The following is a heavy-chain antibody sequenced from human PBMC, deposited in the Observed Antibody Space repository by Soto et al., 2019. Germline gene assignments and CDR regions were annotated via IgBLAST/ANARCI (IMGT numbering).Heavy chain of an antibody. Sequence: GASVKVSCKASGYTFTSYYMHWVRQAPGQGLEWMGIINPSGGSTSYAQKFQGRVTMTRDTSTSTVYMELSSLRSEDTAVYYCARSGVTIFVVVLYYYYYMAVWGKGTTVTVSS. V-gene: IGHV1-46*03. D-gene: IGHD3-3*01. CDR2: INPSGGST. J-gene: IGHJ6*03. CDR1: GYTFTSYY. CDR3: ARSGVTIFVVVLYYYYYMAV.